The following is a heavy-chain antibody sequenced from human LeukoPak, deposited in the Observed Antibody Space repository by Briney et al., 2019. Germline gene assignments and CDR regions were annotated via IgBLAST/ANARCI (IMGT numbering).Heavy chain of an antibody. D-gene: IGHD3-22*01. CDR1: GYTFSSYY. V-gene: IGHV1-46*01. CDR2: INPSGGST. CDR3: ARADSGGDSSGYKWFDP. Sequence: ASVKVSCKASGYTFSSYYMHWVRQAPGQGLEWMGIINPSGGSTSYAHKFQGRVTMTRDASTSTVYMELSNLRPEDTAVYYCARADSGGDSSGYKWFDPWGQGTLVTVSS. J-gene: IGHJ5*02.